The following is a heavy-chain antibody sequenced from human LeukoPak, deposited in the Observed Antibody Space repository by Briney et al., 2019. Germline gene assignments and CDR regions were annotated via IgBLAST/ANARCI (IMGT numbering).Heavy chain of an antibody. Sequence: ASVKVSCKASGYTSTSYYMHWVRQAPGQGLEWMGIINPSGGSTSYAQKFQGRVTMTRDTSTSTVYMELSSLRSEDTAVYYCAYCSGGSCYPGDAFDIWGQGTMVTVSS. J-gene: IGHJ3*02. CDR1: GYTSTSYY. CDR3: AYCSGGSCYPGDAFDI. D-gene: IGHD2-15*01. V-gene: IGHV1-46*01. CDR2: INPSGGST.